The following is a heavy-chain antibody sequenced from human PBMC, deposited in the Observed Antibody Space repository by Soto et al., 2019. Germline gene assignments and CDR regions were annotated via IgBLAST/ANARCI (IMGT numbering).Heavy chain of an antibody. Sequence: SETLSLTCTVSGGSISSNWWSWVRQPPGKGLEWIGEIYHSGSTNYNPSLKSRVTISVDKSKNQFSLKLSSVTAADTAVYYCARVPTVAVADYYYYGMDVWGQGTTVTVSS. V-gene: IGHV4-4*02. D-gene: IGHD6-19*01. CDR1: GGSISSNW. J-gene: IGHJ6*02. CDR2: IYHSGST. CDR3: ARVPTVAVADYYYYGMDV.